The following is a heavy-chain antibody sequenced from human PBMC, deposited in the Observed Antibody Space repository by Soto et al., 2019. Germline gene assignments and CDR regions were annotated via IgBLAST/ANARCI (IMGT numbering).Heavy chain of an antibody. J-gene: IGHJ4*02. D-gene: IGHD3-16*01. CDR1: GGSISSYY. CDR3: ARYDYDYVWGSGGLFDY. CDR2: IYYSGST. Sequence: PSETLSLTRTVSGGSISSYYWSWIRQPPGKGLEWIGYIYYSGSTNYNPSLKSRVTISVDTSKNQFSLKLSSVTAADTAVYYCARYDYDYVWGSGGLFDYWGQGTLVTVSS. V-gene: IGHV4-59*01.